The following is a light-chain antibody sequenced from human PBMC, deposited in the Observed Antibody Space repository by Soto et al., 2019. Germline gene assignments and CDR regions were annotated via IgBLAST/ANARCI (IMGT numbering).Light chain of an antibody. CDR2: EVS. Sequence: QSVLTQPASVSGSPGQSITISCTGTSSDVDNYNYVSWYQHHPGKAPKLMIYEVSNRPSGVSNRFSGSKSGNTASLTISGLQAEDEADYYCSSYAGSYTFVFGTGTKLTVL. J-gene: IGLJ1*01. CDR1: SSDVDNYNY. CDR3: SSYAGSYTFV. V-gene: IGLV2-14*01.